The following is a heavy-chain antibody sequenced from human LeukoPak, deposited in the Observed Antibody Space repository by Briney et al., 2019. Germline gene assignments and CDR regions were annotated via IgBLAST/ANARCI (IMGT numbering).Heavy chain of an antibody. J-gene: IGHJ4*02. V-gene: IGHV3-7*01. Sequence: GGSLRLSCAASGFTFSSYWMSWVRQAPGKGLEWVANIKQDGSEKYYVDSVKGRFTISRDNAKNSRYLQMNSLRAEDTAVYYCARDQRTRYYYDSSGYYFYWGQGTLVTVSS. CDR3: ARDQRTRYYYDSSGYYFY. CDR2: IKQDGSEK. D-gene: IGHD3-22*01. CDR1: GFTFSSYW.